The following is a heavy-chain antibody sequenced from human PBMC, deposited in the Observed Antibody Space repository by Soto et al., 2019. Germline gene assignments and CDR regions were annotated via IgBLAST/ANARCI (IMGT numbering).Heavy chain of an antibody. V-gene: IGHV3-7*04. CDR2: IKPDGGEK. Sequence: GSLRLSCAASGFTFSTYWMSWVRQAPGKGLQWVANIKPDGGEKWYVDSVRGRFTISRDNVKNSLYLQMNNVRAEDTAVYYCARGDFYDSSGPFSDASDIWGQGTMVTVSS. J-gene: IGHJ3*02. CDR3: ARGDFYDSSGPFSDASDI. D-gene: IGHD3-22*01. CDR1: GFTFSTYW.